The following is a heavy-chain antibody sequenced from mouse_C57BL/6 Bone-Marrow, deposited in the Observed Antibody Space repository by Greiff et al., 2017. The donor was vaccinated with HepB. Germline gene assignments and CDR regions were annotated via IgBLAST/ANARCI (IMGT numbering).Heavy chain of an antibody. V-gene: IGHV1-19*01. D-gene: IGHD1-1*01. CDR3: ARSRDYGSSPLFAY. Sequence: EVQLQQSGPVLVKPGASVKMSCKASGYTFTDYYMNWVKQSHGKSLEWIGVINPYNGGTSYNQKFKGKATLTVDKSSSTAYMELNSLTSEDSAVYYCARSRDYGSSPLFAYWGQGTLVTVSA. J-gene: IGHJ3*01. CDR1: GYTFTDYY. CDR2: INPYNGGT.